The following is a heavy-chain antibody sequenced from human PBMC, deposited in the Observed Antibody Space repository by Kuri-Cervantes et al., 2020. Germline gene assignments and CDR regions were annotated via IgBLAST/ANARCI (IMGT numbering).Heavy chain of an antibody. CDR1: GFSLSTCGVG. Sequence: SGPTLVKPTQTLTLTCTFSGFSLSTCGVGVGWIRQPPGKALEWLALIYWDDDKRYSPSLKGRLTITKDTSKNQVVFTMTNMDPVDTATYYCAHHGYYYGMDVWGQGTTVTVSS. CDR3: AHHGYYYGMDV. CDR2: IYWDDDK. V-gene: IGHV2-5*02. J-gene: IGHJ6*02.